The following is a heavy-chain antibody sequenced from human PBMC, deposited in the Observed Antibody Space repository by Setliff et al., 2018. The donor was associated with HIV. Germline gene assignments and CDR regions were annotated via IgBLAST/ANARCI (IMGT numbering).Heavy chain of an antibody. D-gene: IGHD3-10*01. Sequence: PSETLSLTCTVSGYSISSDYYWGWIRQSPGKGLEWIGNIYHSVNTYYNPSLKSRVTISADATKNQFSLKLTSVTAADTAVYYCASIWFGESKPLGSWGQGMLVTVSS. J-gene: IGHJ4*02. V-gene: IGHV4-38-2*02. CDR3: ASIWFGESKPLGS. CDR1: GYSISSDYY. CDR2: IYHSVNT.